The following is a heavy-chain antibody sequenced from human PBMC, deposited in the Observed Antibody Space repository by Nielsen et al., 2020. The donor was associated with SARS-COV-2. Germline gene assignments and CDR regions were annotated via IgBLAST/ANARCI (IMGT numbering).Heavy chain of an antibody. D-gene: IGHD2-2*01. CDR3: AKGGVPAATSAADV. V-gene: IGHV3-23*01. J-gene: IGHJ6*02. Sequence: GESLKISCAASGFTFSSYAMSWVRQAPGKGLEWVSAISGSGGSTYYADSVKGRFTISRDNSKNTLYLQMNSLRAEDTAVYYCAKGGVPAATSAADVWGQGTTVTVSS. CDR1: GFTFSSYA. CDR2: ISGSGGST.